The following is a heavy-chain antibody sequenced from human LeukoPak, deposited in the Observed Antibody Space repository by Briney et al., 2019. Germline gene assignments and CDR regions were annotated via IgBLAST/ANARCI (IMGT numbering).Heavy chain of an antibody. CDR1: GFAFSSSA. CDR3: VEHLFGGSGSGLDY. CDR2: IGNTGSST. D-gene: IGHD3-10*01. V-gene: IGHV3-23*01. J-gene: IGHJ4*02. Sequence: PGGSLRLSCAASGFAFSSSAMSWVRQAPGKGLEWVSTIGNTGSSTYYADSVTGRFTISRDNSRNTLDLQMNSLRAEDTAAYYCVEHLFGGSGSGLDYWGQGILVTVST.